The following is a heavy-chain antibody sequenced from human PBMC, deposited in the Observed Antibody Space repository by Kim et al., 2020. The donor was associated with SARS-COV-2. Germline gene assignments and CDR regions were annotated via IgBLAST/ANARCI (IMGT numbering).Heavy chain of an antibody. CDR3: ARDYDFWSGYDDY. CDR1: GFTFSSYS. V-gene: IGHV3-21*01. CDR2: ISSSSSYI. D-gene: IGHD3-3*01. Sequence: GGSLRLSCAASGFTFSSYSMNWVRQAPGKGLEWVSSISSSSSYIYYADSVKGRFTISRDNAKNSLYLQMNSLRAEDTAVYYCARDYDFWSGYDDYWGQGTLVTVSS. J-gene: IGHJ4*02.